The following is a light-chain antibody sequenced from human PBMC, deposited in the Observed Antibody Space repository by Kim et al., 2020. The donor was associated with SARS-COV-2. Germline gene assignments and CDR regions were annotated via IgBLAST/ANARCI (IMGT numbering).Light chain of an antibody. J-gene: IGLJ2*01. V-gene: IGLV3-19*01. CDR2: GKN. CDR1: SLRSYY. Sequence: VALGQTVRITCQGDSLRSYYATWYQQKPAQAPILVIYGKNNRPSGIPDRFSGSSSGNTASLTITGTQAGDEADYYCNSRDSNNNVLFGGGTQLTVL. CDR3: NSRDSNNNVL.